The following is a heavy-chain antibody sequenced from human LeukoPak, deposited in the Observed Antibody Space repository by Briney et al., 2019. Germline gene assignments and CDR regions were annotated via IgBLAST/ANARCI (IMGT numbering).Heavy chain of an antibody. J-gene: IGHJ3*01. V-gene: IGHV3-23*01. Sequence: GGSLRLSCAASGFTFTTYAMSWVRQAPGKGLEWVSGISGLGDNTYYVDSVKGRFIISRDNAKNTQYLQMNSLRAEDTAVYYCASRSGSSQRSWGQGTMVTVSS. D-gene: IGHD1-26*01. CDR3: ASRSGSSQRS. CDR2: ISGLGDNT. CDR1: GFTFTTYA.